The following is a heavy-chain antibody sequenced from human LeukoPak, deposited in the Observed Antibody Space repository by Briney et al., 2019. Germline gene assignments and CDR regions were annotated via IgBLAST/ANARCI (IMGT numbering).Heavy chain of an antibody. CDR2: ISGSGGST. CDR3: ATGDIAVAGSDY. J-gene: IGHJ4*02. Sequence: GGSLRLSCAASGFTFSSYAMSWVRQAPGKGLEWAPAISGSGGSTYYADSVKGRFTISRDNSKNTLYLQMNSLRAEDTAVYYCATGDIAVAGSDYWGQGTLVTVSS. V-gene: IGHV3-23*01. CDR1: GFTFSSYA. D-gene: IGHD6-19*01.